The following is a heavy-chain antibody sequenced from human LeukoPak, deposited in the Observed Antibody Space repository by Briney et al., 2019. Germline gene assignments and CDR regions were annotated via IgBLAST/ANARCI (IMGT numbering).Heavy chain of an antibody. CDR2: IYSGGSI. D-gene: IGHD4-17*01. CDR1: GFTVSSNY. CDR3: TSDTVSTSDYAMDV. J-gene: IGHJ6*02. Sequence: PGGSLRLSCAASGFTVSSNYMSWVRQAPGKGLEWVSVIYSGGSIYYADSVKGRFTISRDNSKNTLYLQMNSLRAEDTAVYYCTSDTVSTSDYAMDVWGQGTTVTVSS. V-gene: IGHV3-53*01.